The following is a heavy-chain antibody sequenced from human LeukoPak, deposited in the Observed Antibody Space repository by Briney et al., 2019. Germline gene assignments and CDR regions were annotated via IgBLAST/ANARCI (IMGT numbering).Heavy chain of an antibody. CDR1: GFTVSSNY. CDR3: ARDRVVPAAIPTS. V-gene: IGHV3-66*02. J-gene: IGHJ5*02. Sequence: GGSLRLSCAASGFTVSSNYMSWVRQAPGKRLEWVSVIYSGGSTYYADSVKGRFTISRDNSKNTLYLQMNSLRAEDTAVYYCARDRVVPAAIPTSWGQGTLVTVSS. D-gene: IGHD2-2*02. CDR2: IYSGGST.